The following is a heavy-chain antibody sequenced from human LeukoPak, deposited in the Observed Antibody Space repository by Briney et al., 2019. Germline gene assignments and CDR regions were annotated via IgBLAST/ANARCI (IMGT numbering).Heavy chain of an antibody. J-gene: IGHJ3*02. V-gene: IGHV1-24*01. Sequence: ASVKVSCKVSGYTLTELSMHWVRQAPGKGLEWMGGFDPEDGETIYAQKFQGRVTMTEDTSTDTAYMELSSLRSEDTAVYYCATDRGFRYCSGGSCYTAAFDIWGQGTMVTVSS. CDR3: ATDRGFRYCSGGSCYTAAFDI. CDR2: FDPEDGET. CDR1: GYTLTELS. D-gene: IGHD2-15*01.